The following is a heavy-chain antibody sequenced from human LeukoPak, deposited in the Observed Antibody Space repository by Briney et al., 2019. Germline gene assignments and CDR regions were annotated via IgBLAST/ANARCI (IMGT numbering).Heavy chain of an antibody. CDR1: GYTFTSYY. V-gene: IGHV1-46*01. J-gene: IGHJ4*02. D-gene: IGHD3-22*01. Sequence: ASVKVSCKASGYTFTSYYMHWVRQAPGQGLEWMGLINPSGGSTSYAQKFQGRVTMTRDTSTSTVYMELSSLRSEDTAVYYCARAYDSSGYYSNFDYWGQGTLVTVSS. CDR2: INPSGGST. CDR3: ARAYDSSGYYSNFDY.